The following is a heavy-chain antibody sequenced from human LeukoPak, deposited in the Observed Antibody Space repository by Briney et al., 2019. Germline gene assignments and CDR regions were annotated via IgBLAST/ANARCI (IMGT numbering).Heavy chain of an antibody. CDR1: GVSISSSNSY. V-gene: IGHV4-39*02. CDR3: ARDGGYSSGYYFDY. Sequence: QASETLSLTCTVSGVSISSSNSYWGWIRQPPGKGLEWIGSIYYSGNTYYNASLKSQVSISIDTSKNQFSLKLSSVTAADTAVYYCARDGGYSSGYYFDYWGQGTLVTVSS. J-gene: IGHJ4*02. CDR2: IYYSGNT. D-gene: IGHD6-19*01.